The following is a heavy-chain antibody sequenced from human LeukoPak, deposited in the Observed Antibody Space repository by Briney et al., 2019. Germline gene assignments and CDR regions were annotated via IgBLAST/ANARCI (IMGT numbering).Heavy chain of an antibody. V-gene: IGHV1-69-2*01. CDR2: VDPEDGET. J-gene: IGHJ4*02. D-gene: IGHD6-19*01. CDR3: ATLPHSSGWYSLDR. CDR1: GYTFTDYY. Sequence: ASVKVSCKASGYTFTDYYMHWVQQAPGKGLEWMGRVDPEDGETIYAEKFQGRVTITADTSTDTAYMELSSLRSEDTAVYYCATLPHSSGWYSLDRWDQGTLVTVSS.